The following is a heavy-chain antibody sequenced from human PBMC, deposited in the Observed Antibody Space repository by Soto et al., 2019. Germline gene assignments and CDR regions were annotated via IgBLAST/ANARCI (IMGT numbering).Heavy chain of an antibody. J-gene: IGHJ4*02. CDR1: GFSLNTRGVG. V-gene: IGHV2-5*02. CDR2: IYWDDDK. Sequence: QITLKESGPTLVKPTQTLTLTCTFSGFSLNTRGVGVGWIRQPPGKALEWVALIYWDDDKRYSPSLKSRLTITKDTSKNQVVLTLTNVDPVDTATYSCAHDSSDWYGFDYWGQGTLVTVSS. D-gene: IGHD6-19*01. CDR3: AHDSSDWYGFDY.